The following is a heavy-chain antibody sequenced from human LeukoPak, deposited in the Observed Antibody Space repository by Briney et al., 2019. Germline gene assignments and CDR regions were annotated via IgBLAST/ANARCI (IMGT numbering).Heavy chain of an antibody. V-gene: IGHV4-61*02. J-gene: IGHJ5*02. CDR1: GGSISSGSYY. CDR2: IYTSGST. D-gene: IGHD3-9*01. CDR3: ARVGLMTIDP. Sequence: SETLSLTCTVPGGSISSGSYYWSWIRQPAGKGLEWIGRIYTSGSTSYNPSLKSRVTISVDTSKNQFSLKLSSVTAADTAVYYCARVGLMTIDPWGQGTLVTVSS.